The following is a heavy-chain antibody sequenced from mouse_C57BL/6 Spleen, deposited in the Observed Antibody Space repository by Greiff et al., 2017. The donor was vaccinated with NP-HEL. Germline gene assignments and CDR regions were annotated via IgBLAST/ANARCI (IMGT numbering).Heavy chain of an antibody. CDR3: ARSPLYGYDEGYYFDY. CDR1: GYTFTSYW. CDR2: INPSNGGT. D-gene: IGHD2-2*01. V-gene: IGHV1-53*01. Sequence: QVQLKQPGTELVKPGASVKLSCKASGYTFTSYWMHWVKQRPGQGLEWIGNINPSNGGTNYNEKFKSKATLTVDKSSSTAYMQLSSLTSEDSAVYYCARSPLYGYDEGYYFDYWGQGTTLTVSS. J-gene: IGHJ2*01.